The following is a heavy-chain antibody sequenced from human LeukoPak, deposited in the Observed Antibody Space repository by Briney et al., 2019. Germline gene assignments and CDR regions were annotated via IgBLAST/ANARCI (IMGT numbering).Heavy chain of an antibody. J-gene: IGHJ4*02. Sequence: TPSETLSLTCTVSGGSISSYYWSWIRQPAGKGLEWIGRIYSSGSTNYNPSLKSRVTMSIDTSKNQFSLKLNSVTAADTAVFYCTSSGYNYGFFDYWGQGTLVTVSS. CDR2: IYSSGST. D-gene: IGHD5-18*01. CDR1: GGSISSYY. V-gene: IGHV4-4*07. CDR3: TSSGYNYGFFDY.